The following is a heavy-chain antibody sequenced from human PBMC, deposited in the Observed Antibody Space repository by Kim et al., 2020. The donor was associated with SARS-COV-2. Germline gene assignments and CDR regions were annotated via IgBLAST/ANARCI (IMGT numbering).Heavy chain of an antibody. J-gene: IGHJ5*02. CDR3: SNAEFYGGRSGP. V-gene: IGHV4-59*12. CDR2: IHYTVST. Sequence: AVSGGPPRSNYWTWIRQPPGKGLEWVGYIHYTVSTNYSPALKGRVAISFDTSKNQFFLRLTSLTAADTAVYFCSNAEFYGGRSGPWGRGTLVTVSS. D-gene: IGHD4-17*01. CDR1: GGPPRSNY.